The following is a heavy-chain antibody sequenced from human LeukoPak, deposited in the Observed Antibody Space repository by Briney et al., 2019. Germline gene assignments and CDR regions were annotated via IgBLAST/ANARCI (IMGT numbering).Heavy chain of an antibody. Sequence: GGSLRLSCAASGFTFDDYGMSWVRHAPGKGLEWVSGINWNGGSTVYADSVKGRFTISRDNAKNSLYLQMNSLRAEDTALYYCARDGRRFLEWLSPYYFDYWGQGTLVTVSS. J-gene: IGHJ4*02. CDR1: GFTFDDYG. CDR2: INWNGGST. D-gene: IGHD3-3*01. V-gene: IGHV3-20*04. CDR3: ARDGRRFLEWLSPYYFDY.